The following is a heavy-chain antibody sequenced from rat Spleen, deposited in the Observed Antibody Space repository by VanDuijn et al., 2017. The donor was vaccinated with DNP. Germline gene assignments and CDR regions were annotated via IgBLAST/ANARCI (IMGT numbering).Heavy chain of an antibody. D-gene: IGHD4-3*01. CDR1: GYSITSNY. J-gene: IGHJ2*01. CDR2: ISYSGST. V-gene: IGHV3-1*01. CDR3: ARLVARGRGYFDY. Sequence: EVQLQESGPGLVKPSQSLSLTCSVTGYSITSNYWGWIRKFPGNKMEWIGHISYSGSTSYNPSLKSQISITRDTSQNQFFLQLNSVTIEDTATYYCARLVARGRGYFDYWGQGVMVTVSS.